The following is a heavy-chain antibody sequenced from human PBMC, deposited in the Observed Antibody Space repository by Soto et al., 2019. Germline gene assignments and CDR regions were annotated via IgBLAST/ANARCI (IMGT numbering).Heavy chain of an antibody. J-gene: IGHJ4*02. CDR2: ISDYGRI. V-gene: IGHV3-74*01. CDR1: GVTVGNYV. Sequence: GWSLRLGCAASGVTVGNYVMHGVCQAPGKGLVWVSRISDYGRINYADSVKERFIISRDDARSELYLQLNDLRVEDTATYYCARGGMEPYDHWGQGALVTVSS. CDR3: ARGGMEPYDH. D-gene: IGHD1-1*01.